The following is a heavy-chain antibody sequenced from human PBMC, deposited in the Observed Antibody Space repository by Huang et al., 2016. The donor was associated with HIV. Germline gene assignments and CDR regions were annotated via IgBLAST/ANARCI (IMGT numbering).Heavy chain of an antibody. Sequence: VQLVQSGAEVKKPGESLKISCKGSGCSFSSYWIAWVRQMPGKGLEWRGIIVPDDSYTPYRPSFEGQVTISADKSIGTAYLQWSSLKASDTAMYYCARRFSSSSGYFDYWGQGSLVTVSS. J-gene: IGHJ4*02. D-gene: IGHD6-6*01. CDR2: IVPDDSYT. V-gene: IGHV5-51*01. CDR3: ARRFSSSSGYFDY. CDR1: GCSFSSYW.